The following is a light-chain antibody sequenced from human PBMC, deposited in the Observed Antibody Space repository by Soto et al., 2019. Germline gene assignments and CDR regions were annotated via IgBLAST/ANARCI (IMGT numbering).Light chain of an antibody. CDR3: HQYYGTPYT. CDR2: WAS. Sequence: DIVMTQSPDSLAVSLGERATINCKSSQTVLYNSNNKNYLAWFQQRPGQPPKLLISWASTRESGVPDRSSGSGSGTDFTLTISSLQAEDVAVYYCHQYYGTPYTFGQGTKLEIK. V-gene: IGKV4-1*01. CDR1: QTVLYNSNNKNY. J-gene: IGKJ2*01.